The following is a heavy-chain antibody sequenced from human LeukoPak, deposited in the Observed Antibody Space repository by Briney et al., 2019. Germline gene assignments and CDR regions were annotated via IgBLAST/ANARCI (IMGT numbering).Heavy chain of an antibody. Sequence: PSETLSLTCTVSGASISSSYWSWIRQPPGKGLEWLGYIYYSGTTKYNPSLKSRVTISVDTSNNQSSLKVNSVAAADTAVYYCARGQPQRYSSDWYVNWFDPWGQGTLVIVSS. CDR2: IYYSGTT. V-gene: IGHV4-59*01. J-gene: IGHJ5*02. D-gene: IGHD6-19*01. CDR1: GASISSSY. CDR3: ARGQPQRYSSDWYVNWFDP.